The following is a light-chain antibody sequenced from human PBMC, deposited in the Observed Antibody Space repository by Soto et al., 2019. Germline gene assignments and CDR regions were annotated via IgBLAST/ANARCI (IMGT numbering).Light chain of an antibody. Sequence: DIVMTQSPLSLPVTPGEPASISCRSSQSLLHSNGYNFLDWYLQKPGQSPHLLIYLGSNRASGVPDRFSGSGSGADFTLRISRVEAEDAGIYYCMQALQTPYTFGQGTTLEIK. V-gene: IGKV2-28*01. CDR1: QSLLHSNGYNF. J-gene: IGKJ2*01. CDR3: MQALQTPYT. CDR2: LGS.